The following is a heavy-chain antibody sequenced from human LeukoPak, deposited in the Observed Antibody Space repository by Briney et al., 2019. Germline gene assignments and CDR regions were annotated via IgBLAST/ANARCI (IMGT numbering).Heavy chain of an antibody. CDR2: ISGSGGST. J-gene: IGHJ4*02. D-gene: IGHD2-21*01. Sequence: GGSLRLSCAASGFTFSSYAMSWVRQAPGKGLEWVSAISGSGGSTYYADSAKGRFTISRDNSKNTLYLQMNSLRAEDTAVYYCAKTVWWSTTLWGYFDYWGQGTLVTVSS. V-gene: IGHV3-23*01. CDR1: GFTFSSYA. CDR3: AKTVWWSTTLWGYFDY.